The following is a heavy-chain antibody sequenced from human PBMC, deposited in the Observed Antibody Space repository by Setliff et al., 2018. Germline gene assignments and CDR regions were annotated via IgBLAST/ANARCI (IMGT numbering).Heavy chain of an antibody. CDR2: IYHSGST. V-gene: IGHV4-38-2*01. Sequence: PSETLSLTCAVSGYSISSGYYWGWIRQPPGKGLEWIGSIYHSGSTYYNPSIKSRVTISVDTSKNQFSLKLGSVTAADTAVYYCARGRSNFWGYYFDYWGQGTLVTVSS. CDR3: ARGRSNFWGYYFDY. J-gene: IGHJ4*02. CDR1: GYSISSGYY. D-gene: IGHD3-3*01.